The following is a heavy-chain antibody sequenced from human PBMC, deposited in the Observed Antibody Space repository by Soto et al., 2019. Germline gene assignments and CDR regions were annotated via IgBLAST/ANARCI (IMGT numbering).Heavy chain of an antibody. CDR3: ARGGGGQLHDN. CDR1: GYTFTSYD. J-gene: IGHJ4*02. V-gene: IGHV1-8*01. D-gene: IGHD6-6*01. Sequence: QVQLVQSGAEVKMPGASVKLSCEASGYTFTSYDINWVRQATGEGLEWMGWMSPSSGNSGYAQNFQGRVTRTTDTAISTAYMELTGLTSEDTAIYNCARGGGGQLHDNWRQGTLVTVSS. CDR2: MSPSSGNS.